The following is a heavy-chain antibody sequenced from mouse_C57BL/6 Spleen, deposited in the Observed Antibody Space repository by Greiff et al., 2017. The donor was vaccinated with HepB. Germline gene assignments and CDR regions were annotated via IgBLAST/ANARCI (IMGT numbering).Heavy chain of an antibody. J-gene: IGHJ1*03. Sequence: VKLQESGAELARPGASVKMSCKASGYTFTSYTMHWVKQRPGQGLEWIGYINPSSGYTKYNQKFKDKATLTADKSSSTAYMQLSSLTSEDSAVYYCARSQTTVVESHWYFDVWGTGTTVTVSS. CDR2: INPSSGYT. V-gene: IGHV1-4*01. D-gene: IGHD1-1*01. CDR3: ARSQTTVVESHWYFDV. CDR1: GYTFTSYT.